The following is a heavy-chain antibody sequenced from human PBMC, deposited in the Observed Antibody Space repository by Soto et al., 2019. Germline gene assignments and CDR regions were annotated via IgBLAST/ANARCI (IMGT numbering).Heavy chain of an antibody. V-gene: IGHV4-59*01. CDR3: ARHASTSRFDY. CDR1: GGCISSYY. J-gene: IGHJ4*02. Sequence: QVQLQESGPGLVKPSGTLSLTCTVSGGCISSYYWSWIRQPPGKGLEWIGYIYYSGSTNYNPSLKSRVTISVDTSKNQFSLKLSSVTAADTAVYYCARHASTSRFDYWGQGTLVTVSS. CDR2: IYYSGST. D-gene: IGHD2-2*01.